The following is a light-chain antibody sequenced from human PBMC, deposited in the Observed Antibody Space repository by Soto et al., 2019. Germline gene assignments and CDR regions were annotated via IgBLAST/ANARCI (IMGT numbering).Light chain of an antibody. CDR2: DAS. V-gene: IGKV1-5*01. CDR1: QRVDRY. Sequence: DIKISQSPSTLYAYVGDRVSMTCRASQRVDRYLAWYQQKPGKAPQLLIYDASRLESGVPSRFSGSGSGTEFTLTISSLQPDDFTTFYCQQYKDYTWTFGQGTKVDIK. J-gene: IGKJ1*01. CDR3: QQYKDYTWT.